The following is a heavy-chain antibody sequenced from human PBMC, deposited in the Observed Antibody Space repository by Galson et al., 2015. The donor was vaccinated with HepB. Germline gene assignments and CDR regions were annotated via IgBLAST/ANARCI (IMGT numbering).Heavy chain of an antibody. D-gene: IGHD6-13*01. J-gene: IGHJ4*02. V-gene: IGHV1-24*01. CDR1: GYTLTELS. CDR3: ATAHGPHTSSWYFPVEY. Sequence: SVKVSCKVSGYTLTELSMHWVRQAPGKGLEWMGGFDPEDGETIYAQKFQGRVTMTEDTSTDTAYMELSNLRSEDTAVYYCATAHGPHTSSWYFPVEYWGQGTLVTVSS. CDR2: FDPEDGET.